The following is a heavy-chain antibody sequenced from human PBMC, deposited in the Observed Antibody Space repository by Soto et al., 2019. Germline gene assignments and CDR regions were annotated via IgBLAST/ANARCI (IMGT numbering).Heavy chain of an antibody. J-gene: IGHJ4*02. CDR3: ASYGLEYGTVTTWVFDY. Sequence: QVQLVQSGAEVKKPGSSVKVSCKASGGTFSSYAISWVRQAPGQGLEWLGGIIPIFGTANYAQKFQGRVTITADESTSTAYMELRSLRSEDTAVYYCASYGLEYGTVTTWVFDYWGQGTLVTVSS. CDR2: IIPIFGTA. V-gene: IGHV1-69*01. D-gene: IGHD4-17*01. CDR1: GGTFSSYA.